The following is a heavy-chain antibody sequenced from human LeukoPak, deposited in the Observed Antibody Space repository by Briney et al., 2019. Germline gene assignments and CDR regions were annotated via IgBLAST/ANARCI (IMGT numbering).Heavy chain of an antibody. CDR3: ARENSGSYREFDY. CDR2: IYPSGST. D-gene: IGHD1-26*01. J-gene: IGHJ4*02. V-gene: IGHV4-4*07. CDR1: GGSISSYY. Sequence: SETLSLTCTVSGGSISSYYWTWIRQPAGKGLEWIRRIYPSGSTNYNPSLKSRVTMSVDTSKNQFSLKLSSVTAADTAVYYCARENSGSYREFDYWGQGTLVTVSS.